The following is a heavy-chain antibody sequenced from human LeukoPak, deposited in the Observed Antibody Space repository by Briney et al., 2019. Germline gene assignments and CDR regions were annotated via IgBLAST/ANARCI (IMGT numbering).Heavy chain of an antibody. Sequence: PGGSLRLSCVASGFPFSSYRMTWVRQAPGKGLEWVANIKQDGSKKSYVDSVKGRFTISRDNSKNTLYLQMNSLRAEDTAVYYCATAARTNPPFDYWGQGTLVTVSS. CDR1: GFPFSSYR. CDR3: ATAARTNPPFDY. CDR2: IKQDGSKK. D-gene: IGHD1-7*01. V-gene: IGHV3-7*03. J-gene: IGHJ4*02.